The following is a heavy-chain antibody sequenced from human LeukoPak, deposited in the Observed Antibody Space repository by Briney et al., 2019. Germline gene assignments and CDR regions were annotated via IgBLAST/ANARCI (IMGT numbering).Heavy chain of an antibody. Sequence: SGKVSCKASGGTFSSYAISCVRQAPGQGLEWMGGILPVLGTANYTQRFRGRINNAPDESTSAAYMERSSLRSEDTAVYFWARARGRAMREGRATPGFYYYMDVWGKGTTVTVFS. V-gene: IGHV1-69*01. CDR2: ILPVLGTA. D-gene: IGHD2-2*01. J-gene: IGHJ6*03. CDR1: GGTFSSYA. CDR3: ARARGRAMREGRATPGFYYYMDV.